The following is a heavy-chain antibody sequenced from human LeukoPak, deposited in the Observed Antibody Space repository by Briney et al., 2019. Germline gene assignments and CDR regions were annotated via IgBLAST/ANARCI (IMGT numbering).Heavy chain of an antibody. J-gene: IGHJ6*03. CDR1: EFSVGSNY. V-gene: IGHV3-66*01. Sequence: GGSLRLSCAASEFSVGSNYMTWVRQAPGKGLEWVSLIYSGGSTYYADSVKGRFTISRDNSKNTLYLQMNSLRAEDTAVYYCAREGYDILTGPHYYYYMDVWGKGTTVTISS. CDR2: IYSGGST. D-gene: IGHD3-9*01. CDR3: AREGYDILTGPHYYYYMDV.